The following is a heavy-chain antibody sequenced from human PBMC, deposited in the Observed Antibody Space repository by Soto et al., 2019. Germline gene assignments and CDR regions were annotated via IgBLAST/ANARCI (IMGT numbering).Heavy chain of an antibody. D-gene: IGHD6-13*01. Sequence: QVQLQESGPGLVKPSQTLSLTCTVSGGSISSGDYYWSWIRQPPGKGLEWIGYIYYSGSTYYNPSLKSRVTISVDTSKNQFSLKLSSVTAADTAVYYCARVDILGMRSNLQEQQLPPLRYYYGMDVWGQGTTVTVSS. CDR3: ARVDILGMRSNLQEQQLPPLRYYYGMDV. V-gene: IGHV4-30-4*01. J-gene: IGHJ6*02. CDR2: IYYSGST. CDR1: GGSISSGDYY.